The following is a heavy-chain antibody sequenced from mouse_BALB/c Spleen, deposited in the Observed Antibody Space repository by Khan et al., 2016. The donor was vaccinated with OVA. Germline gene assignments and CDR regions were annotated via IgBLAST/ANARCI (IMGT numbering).Heavy chain of an antibody. Sequence: EVQLQESGPGLVKPSQSLSLTCTVTGYSITSDYAWNWIRQFPGNKLEWMGYITYSGATSYNPSLKSRISVTRDTSKNQFFLQLNSVTTEDTATXYCARKLWLSFDVWGAGTTVTVSS. J-gene: IGHJ1*01. V-gene: IGHV3-2*02. CDR1: GYSITSDYA. CDR3: ARKLWLSFDV. D-gene: IGHD2-2*01. CDR2: ITYSGAT.